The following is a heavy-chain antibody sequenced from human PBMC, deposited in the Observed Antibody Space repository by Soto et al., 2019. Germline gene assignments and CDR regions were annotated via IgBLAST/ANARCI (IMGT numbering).Heavy chain of an antibody. CDR2: IYYSGST. Sequence: SETLSLTCTVSGGSISSGGYYWSWIRQHPGKGLEWIGYIYYSGSTYYNPSLKSRVTISVDTSKNQFSLKLSSVTAADTAVHCCARDGRYCSSTSCALRYYYYGMDVWGQGTTVTVSS. J-gene: IGHJ6*02. CDR1: GGSISSGGYY. CDR3: ARDGRYCSSTSCALRYYYYGMDV. V-gene: IGHV4-31*03. D-gene: IGHD2-2*01.